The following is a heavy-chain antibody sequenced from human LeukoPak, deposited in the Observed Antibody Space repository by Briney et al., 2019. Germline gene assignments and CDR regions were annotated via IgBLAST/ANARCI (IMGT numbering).Heavy chain of an antibody. CDR1: GFTVSSNY. Sequence: GGSLRLSCAASGFTVSSNYMSWVRQAPGKGLEWASIIYSGGGTYYSDSVKGRFTISRDNSKNTLYLQMNSLRAHDTAVYYCARGLGGSGTLFDYWGQGTLVTVSS. CDR3: ARGLGGSGTLFDY. CDR2: IYSGGGT. J-gene: IGHJ4*02. V-gene: IGHV3-53*01. D-gene: IGHD3-10*01.